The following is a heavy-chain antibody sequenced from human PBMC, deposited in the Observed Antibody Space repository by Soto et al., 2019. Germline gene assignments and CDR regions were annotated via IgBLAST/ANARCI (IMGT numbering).Heavy chain of an antibody. D-gene: IGHD5-12*01. Sequence: EVQLVESGGGLVQPGGSLRLSCAASGFTFSSYPMNWVRQAPGKGLEWVSYIDTNPSTIYYAESVKGRFTISRDNAKNSLYLQMNSLRAEDTAVYYCAKDPSSGYDFYFDYWGQGTLVTVSS. CDR3: AKDPSSGYDFYFDY. CDR1: GFTFSSYP. J-gene: IGHJ4*02. V-gene: IGHV3-48*01. CDR2: IDTNPSTI.